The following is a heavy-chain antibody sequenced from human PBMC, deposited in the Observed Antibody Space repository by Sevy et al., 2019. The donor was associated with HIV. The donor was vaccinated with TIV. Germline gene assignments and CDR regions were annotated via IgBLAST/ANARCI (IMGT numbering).Heavy chain of an antibody. CDR1: GFTFSSYD. D-gene: IGHD2-15*01. Sequence: GGSLRLSCGASGFTFSSYDMHWVRQAAGKGLEWVSGIGSGGDAYYPGSVKGRFTISRENAKNSLYLQMSSLRAEDTAGYYCARDLVIPATTDYFYYGMDVWGQGTTVTVSS. J-gene: IGHJ6*02. CDR3: ARDLVIPATTDYFYYGMDV. V-gene: IGHV3-13*01. CDR2: IGSGGDA.